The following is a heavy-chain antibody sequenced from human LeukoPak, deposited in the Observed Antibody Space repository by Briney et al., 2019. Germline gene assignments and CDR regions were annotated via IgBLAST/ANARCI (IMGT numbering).Heavy chain of an antibody. Sequence: GGSLRLSCAASGFTFSSYSMNWVRQAPGKGLEWVSSISSSSSYIYYADSVKGRFTISRDNAKNSLYLQMNSLRAEDTAVYYCAKAPWSTKYYAWDYWGQGTLVTVSS. J-gene: IGHJ4*02. CDR3: AKAPWSTKYYAWDY. CDR1: GFTFSSYS. V-gene: IGHV3-21*01. CDR2: ISSSSSYI. D-gene: IGHD1-26*01.